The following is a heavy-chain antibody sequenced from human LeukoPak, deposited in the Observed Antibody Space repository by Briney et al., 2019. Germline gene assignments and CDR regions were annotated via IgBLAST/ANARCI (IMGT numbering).Heavy chain of an antibody. CDR3: ARDRSSGWYAY. V-gene: IGHV3-33*01. CDR1: GFTFSSYG. J-gene: IGHJ4*02. D-gene: IGHD6-19*01. Sequence: GGSLRLSCAASGFTFSSYGMHWVRQAPGKGLEWVAVIWYDGSNKYYADSVKGRFTISRDNAKNSLYLQMNSLSAEDTAVYYCARDRSSGWYAYWGQGTLVTVSS. CDR2: IWYDGSNK.